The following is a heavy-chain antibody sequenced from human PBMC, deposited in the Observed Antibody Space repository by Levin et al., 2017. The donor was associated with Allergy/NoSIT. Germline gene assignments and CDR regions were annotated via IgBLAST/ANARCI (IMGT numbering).Heavy chain of an antibody. Sequence: GSLRLSCAVYGGSFSGYYWSWIRQPPGKGLEWIGEINHSGSTNYNPSLKSRVTISVDTSKNQFSLKLSSVTAADTAVYYCARATYPNWFDPWGQGTLVTVSS. CDR3: ARATYPNWFDP. CDR2: INHSGST. CDR1: GGSFSGYY. V-gene: IGHV4-34*01. J-gene: IGHJ5*02.